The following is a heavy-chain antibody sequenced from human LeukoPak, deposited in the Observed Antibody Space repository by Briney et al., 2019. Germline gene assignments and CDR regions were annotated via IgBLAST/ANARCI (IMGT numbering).Heavy chain of an antibody. D-gene: IGHD3-10*01. CDR1: GDSVSSNSGA. J-gene: IGHJ1*01. V-gene: IGHV6-1*01. CDR2: TDYRSKWYN. Sequence: SQTLSLTCAIYGDSVSSNSGAWNWIRQSRSRGLEWLGRTDYRSKWYNDYAVSVKSRITINPDTSKKQFSLQLNSVTPEDTAVYFCVRGFGYFQHWGQGKLVTVSS. CDR3: VRGFGYFQH.